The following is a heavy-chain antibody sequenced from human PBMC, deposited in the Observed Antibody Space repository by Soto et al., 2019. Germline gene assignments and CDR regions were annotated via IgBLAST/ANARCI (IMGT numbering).Heavy chain of an antibody. Sequence: SVKVSCKASGGTFSSYSISWVRQAPGQGLEWMGGIIPIFGTANYAQKFQGRVTITADESTSTAYMELSSLRSEDTAVYYCARSTLYYDFWSGPKNYYYYYGMDVWG. J-gene: IGHJ6*02. CDR2: IIPIFGTA. CDR3: ARSTLYYDFWSGPKNYYYYYGMDV. V-gene: IGHV1-69*13. D-gene: IGHD3-3*01. CDR1: GGTFSSYS.